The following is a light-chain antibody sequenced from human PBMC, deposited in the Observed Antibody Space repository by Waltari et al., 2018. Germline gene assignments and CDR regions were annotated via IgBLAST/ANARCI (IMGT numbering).Light chain of an antibody. V-gene: IGLV3-1*01. CDR1: TWGHKY. Sequence: SFQLTQTPSVSVSPGETASISCSGETWGHKYVSWYQHKPGQAPVLLIYQDNMRPSGIPERFSDSNTENTATLTISGTQAMDEADYDCQAWHTSTCVLFGGGTKLTVL. CDR2: QDN. CDR3: QAWHTSTCVL. J-gene: IGLJ2*01.